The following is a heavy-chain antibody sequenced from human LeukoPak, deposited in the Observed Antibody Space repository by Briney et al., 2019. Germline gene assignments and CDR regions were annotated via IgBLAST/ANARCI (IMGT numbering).Heavy chain of an antibody. CDR3: ARVPQGELWFDS. CDR1: GFPISSYY. J-gene: IGHJ5*01. V-gene: IGHV4-59*01. CDR2: TYYSRST. Sequence: NPSETLSLTCTVSGFPISSYYWSWMRQAPGQELEGIGYTYYSRSTNYNPSLKTRVTISVHTSQPQFTLTLSSVTAPATAAYYCARVPQGELWFDSWGHGTPVTVSS. D-gene: IGHD3-10*01.